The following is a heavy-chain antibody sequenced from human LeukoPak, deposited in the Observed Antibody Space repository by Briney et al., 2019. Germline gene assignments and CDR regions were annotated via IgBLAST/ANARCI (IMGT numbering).Heavy chain of an antibody. V-gene: IGHV4-59*01. D-gene: IGHD3-3*01. CDR1: GGSISSYY. Sequence: SETLSLTWTVSGGSISSYYWSWFRQPPGKGLEWIGYIYYSGSTNYNPSLKIRVTISVDTSKNQFSLKLSSVTAADTAVYYCARGVNWSGYSYGMDVWGQGTTVTVSS. CDR3: ARGVNWSGYSYGMDV. CDR2: IYYSGST. J-gene: IGHJ6*02.